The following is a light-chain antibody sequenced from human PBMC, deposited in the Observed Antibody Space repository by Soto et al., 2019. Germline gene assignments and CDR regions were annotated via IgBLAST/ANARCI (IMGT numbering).Light chain of an antibody. CDR1: SSDICAYKY. Sequence: SVLTQPPSASGSPGQSVTISCTGTSSDICAYKYVAWYQQHPGKAPKLMIFDVSQRPSGVPDRFTGSKSGNTASLTVSGLQEEDEADYYCATWDDSLSVHYVFGTGNKVTVL. CDR3: ATWDDSLSVHYV. V-gene: IGLV2-8*01. J-gene: IGLJ1*01. CDR2: DVS.